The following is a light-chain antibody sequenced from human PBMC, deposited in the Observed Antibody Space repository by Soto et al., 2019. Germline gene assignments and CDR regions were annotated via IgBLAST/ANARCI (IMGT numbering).Light chain of an antibody. CDR2: AAS. V-gene: IGKV1-8*01. J-gene: IGKJ3*01. CDR1: QGISSY. Sequence: AIRMTQSPSSLSASTGDRVTITCRASQGISSYLAWYQQKPGKAPKLLIYAASTLQSGVPSRFSGSGSGTDFTLTISCLRSEDFATYYGQQYYSYPGTFGPGTKVDIK. CDR3: QQYYSYPGT.